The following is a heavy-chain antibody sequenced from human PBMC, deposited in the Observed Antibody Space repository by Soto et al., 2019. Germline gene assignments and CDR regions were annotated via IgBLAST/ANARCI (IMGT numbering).Heavy chain of an antibody. CDR2: IYYSGST. Sequence: WETLSLTCTVSGGSISSSSYYWGWIRQPPGKGLEWIGSIYYSGSTYYNPSLKSRVTISVDTSKNQFSLKLSSVTAADTAVYYCARSGVLRYFDWFNWFDPWGQGTLVTVSS. D-gene: IGHD3-9*01. J-gene: IGHJ5*02. CDR3: ARSGVLRYFDWFNWFDP. CDR1: GGSISSSSYY. V-gene: IGHV4-39*01.